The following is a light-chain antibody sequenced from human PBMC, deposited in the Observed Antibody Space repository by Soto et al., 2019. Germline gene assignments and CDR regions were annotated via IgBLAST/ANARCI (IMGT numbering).Light chain of an antibody. Sequence: DIQMTQSPSSLSASLGDRVTITCRASQSISNYLNWYQQKPGKAPELLIYAASSLQSGVPSRFSGSGSGTDFTLTTSSLQPEDFATYYCQQSYSTPRTFGQGTKVEIK. V-gene: IGKV1-39*01. J-gene: IGKJ1*01. CDR1: QSISNY. CDR2: AAS. CDR3: QQSYSTPRT.